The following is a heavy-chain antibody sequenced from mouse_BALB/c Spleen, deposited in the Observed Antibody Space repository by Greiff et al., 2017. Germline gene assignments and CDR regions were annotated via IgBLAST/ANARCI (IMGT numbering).Heavy chain of an antibody. CDR1: GYTFTSYT. J-gene: IGHJ3*01. Sequence: VHLVESGAELARPGASVKMSCKASGYTFTSYTMHWVKQRPGQGLEWIGYINPSSGYTNYNQKFKDKATLTADKSSSTAYMQLSSLTSEDSAVYYCARSKYGNYEFAYWGQGTLVTVSA. CDR2: INPSSGYT. CDR3: ARSKYGNYEFAY. V-gene: IGHV1-4*01. D-gene: IGHD2-10*02.